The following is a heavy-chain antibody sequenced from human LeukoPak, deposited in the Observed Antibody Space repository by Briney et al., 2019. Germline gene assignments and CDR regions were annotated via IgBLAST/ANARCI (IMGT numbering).Heavy chain of an antibody. J-gene: IGHJ3*02. V-gene: IGHV4-34*01. CDR1: GGSFSGYY. Sequence: SENLSLTCAVYGGSFSGYYWSWIRQPPVKGLEWIGEINHSGSTNYNPSLKSRVTISVAPSKNQFSLKLSSVTAADTAVYYCARQLNAFDIWGQGTMVIVSS. D-gene: IGHD5-24*01. CDR2: INHSGST. CDR3: ARQLNAFDI.